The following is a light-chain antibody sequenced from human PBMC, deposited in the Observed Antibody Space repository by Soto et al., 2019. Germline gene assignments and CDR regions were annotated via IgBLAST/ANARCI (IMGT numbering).Light chain of an antibody. V-gene: IGKV3-11*01. CDR2: GAS. CDR3: QQRSNWPPYT. J-gene: IGKJ3*01. Sequence: EVVLTQSPATLSLSPGERATLSCRASENVRTFVDWYQQKPGQAPRLLIYGASNRATGIPARFSGSGSGTDFTLTISSLEPEDFAVYYCQQRSNWPPYTFGPGTKVDIK. CDR1: ENVRTF.